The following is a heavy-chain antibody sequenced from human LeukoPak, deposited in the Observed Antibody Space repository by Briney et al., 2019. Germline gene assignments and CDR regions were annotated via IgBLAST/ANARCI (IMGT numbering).Heavy chain of an antibody. Sequence: PSVKVSCKASGYTFTGYYMHWVRQAPGQGLEWMGWINPNSGGTNYAQKFQGRVTMTRDTSISTAYMELSRLRSDDTAVYYCARGPYYYDSSGYYQQDYWGQGTLVTVSS. CDR1: GYTFTGYY. J-gene: IGHJ4*02. CDR2: INPNSGGT. D-gene: IGHD3-22*01. CDR3: ARGPYYYDSSGYYQQDY. V-gene: IGHV1-2*02.